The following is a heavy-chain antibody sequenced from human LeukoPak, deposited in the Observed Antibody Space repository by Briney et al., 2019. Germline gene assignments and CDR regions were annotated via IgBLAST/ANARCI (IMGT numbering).Heavy chain of an antibody. CDR2: IVVGSGNT. V-gene: IGHV1-58*02. J-gene: IGHJ4*02. CDR1: GFTFTSSA. D-gene: IGHD3-22*01. Sequence: SVKVSCKASGFTFTSSAMQWVRQARGQRLEWIGWIVVGSGNTNYAQKFQERVTITRDMSTSTAYMELSSLRSEDTAVYYCAAAVYDSSGYYYECYFDYWGQGTLVTVSS. CDR3: AAAVYDSSGYYYECYFDY.